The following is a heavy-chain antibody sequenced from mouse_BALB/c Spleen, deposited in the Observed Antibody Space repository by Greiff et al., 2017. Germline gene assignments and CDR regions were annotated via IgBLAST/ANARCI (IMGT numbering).Heavy chain of an antibody. CDR2: ISSGGGST. D-gene: IGHD3-2*01. Sequence: EVMLVESGGGLVKPGGSLKLSCAASGFAFSSYDMSWVRQTPGTRLGWVAYISSGGGSTYYPDTVKGRFTISRNNAKNTRYLQMSSLKSEDTAMYYCASRRQLGPFAYWGQGTLVTVSA. V-gene: IGHV5-12-1*01. J-gene: IGHJ3*01. CDR3: ASRRQLGPFAY. CDR1: GFAFSSYD.